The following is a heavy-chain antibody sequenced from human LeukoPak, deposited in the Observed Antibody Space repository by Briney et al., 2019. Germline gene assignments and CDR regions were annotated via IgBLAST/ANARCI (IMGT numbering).Heavy chain of an antibody. CDR3: ARVSYYGSGSYLY. D-gene: IGHD3-10*01. Sequence: GGSLRLSCAASGFTFSSYEMNWVRQAPGKGLEWVSYISSSRTTMYYAGSVKGRFTISRDNAKNSLYLQMNSLRAEDTAVYYCARVSYYGSGSYLYWGQGTLVTVSS. CDR1: GFTFSSYE. J-gene: IGHJ4*02. CDR2: ISSSRTTM. V-gene: IGHV3-48*03.